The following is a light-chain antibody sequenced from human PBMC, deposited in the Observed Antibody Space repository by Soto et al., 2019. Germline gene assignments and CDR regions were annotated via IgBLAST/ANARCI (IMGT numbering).Light chain of an antibody. J-gene: IGKJ4*01. Sequence: DIQMTQSPSSLSASVGDRVTLSCRASQGISNSVAWYQQKPGKAPKLLIYGASTLRSGVPSRFSGSGSGTYFSLTISSLQPEDVGTYYCQKHNTAPLTFGGGTKVEI. V-gene: IGKV1-27*01. CDR3: QKHNTAPLT. CDR1: QGISNS. CDR2: GAS.